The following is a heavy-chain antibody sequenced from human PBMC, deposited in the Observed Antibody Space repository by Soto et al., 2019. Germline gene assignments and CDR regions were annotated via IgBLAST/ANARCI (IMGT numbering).Heavy chain of an antibody. D-gene: IGHD1-26*01. J-gene: IGHJ5*02. CDR3: ASGGSSNWFDP. CDR1: GGSISSGGYS. Sequence: PSETLSLTCAVSGGSISSGGYSWSWIRQPPGKGLEWIGYIYHSGSTYYNPSLKSRVTISIDRSKNQFSLKVTSVTAADTAVYYCASGGSSNWFDPWGQGTLVTVSS. CDR2: IYHSGST. V-gene: IGHV4-30-2*01.